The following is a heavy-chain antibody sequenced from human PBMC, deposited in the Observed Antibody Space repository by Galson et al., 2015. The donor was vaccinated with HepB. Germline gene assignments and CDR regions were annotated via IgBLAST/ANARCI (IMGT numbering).Heavy chain of an antibody. CDR3: TKEGIPSDGWGSGMDV. J-gene: IGHJ6*02. D-gene: IGHD5-24*01. Sequence: SLRLSCAASGFSFSSYAMSWVRQAPGKGLEWVSDVSGSGDSTHYVDSVKGRFTISRDISKNTLSLQMNSLRAEDTAVYYCTKEGIPSDGWGSGMDVWGQGTTVTVSS. V-gene: IGHV3-23*01. CDR2: VSGSGDST. CDR1: GFSFSSYA.